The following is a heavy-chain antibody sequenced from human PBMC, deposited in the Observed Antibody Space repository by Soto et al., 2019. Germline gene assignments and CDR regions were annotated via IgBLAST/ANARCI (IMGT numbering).Heavy chain of an antibody. Sequence: QVQLVQSGGEVKKPGSSVKVSCKASGGTFSSYAISWVRQAPGQGLEWMGGIIPIFGTANYAQKFQGRVTITADESTSTAYMELSSLRSEDTAVYYCARSITGTVSYYYGMDVWGQGTTVTVSS. CDR3: ARSITGTVSYYYGMDV. CDR1: GGTFSSYA. V-gene: IGHV1-69*12. J-gene: IGHJ6*02. D-gene: IGHD1-20*01. CDR2: IIPIFGTA.